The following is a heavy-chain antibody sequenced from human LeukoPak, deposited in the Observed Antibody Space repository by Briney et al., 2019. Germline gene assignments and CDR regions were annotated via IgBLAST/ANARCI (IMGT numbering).Heavy chain of an antibody. CDR2: ISSSSSYI. CDR3: ARDGGPFIYGSGWYLAQGGFDY. D-gene: IGHD6-19*01. CDR1: GFTFSSYS. J-gene: IGHJ4*02. Sequence: PGGSLRLSCAASGFTFSSYSMNWVRQAPGKGLEWVSSISSSSSYIYYADSVKGRFTISRDNAKNSLYLQMNSLRAEDTAVYYCARDGGPFIYGSGWYLAQGGFDYWGQGTLVTVSS. V-gene: IGHV3-21*01.